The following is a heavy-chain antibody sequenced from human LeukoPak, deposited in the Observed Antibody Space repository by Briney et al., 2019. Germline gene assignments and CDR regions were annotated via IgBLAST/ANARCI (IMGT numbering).Heavy chain of an antibody. CDR3: ARETYYYGMDV. V-gene: IGHV4-4*02. Sequence: PSETLSLTCGVSGGSVTSTNWWTWVRQPPGKGLEWIGEVHLDGRTNYNPSLKSRLTMSVDTSKNQFSLRLSSVTAADTAVYYCARETYYYGMDVWGQGTTVTVSS. CDR2: VHLDGRT. CDR1: GGSVTSTNW. J-gene: IGHJ6*02.